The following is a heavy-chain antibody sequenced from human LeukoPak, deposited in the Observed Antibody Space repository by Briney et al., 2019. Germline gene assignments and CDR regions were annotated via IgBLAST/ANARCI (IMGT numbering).Heavy chain of an antibody. CDR3: ARYSSDYFDY. CDR1: GFTFSSYA. D-gene: IGHD6-19*01. Sequence: GGSLRLSCAASGFTFSSYAMSWVRQAPGKGLEWVSAISGSGGSTYYADSVKGRFTISRDNPKNALYLQMNSLRAEDTAVYYCARYSSDYFDYWGQGTLVTVSS. CDR2: ISGSGGST. V-gene: IGHV3-23*01. J-gene: IGHJ4*02.